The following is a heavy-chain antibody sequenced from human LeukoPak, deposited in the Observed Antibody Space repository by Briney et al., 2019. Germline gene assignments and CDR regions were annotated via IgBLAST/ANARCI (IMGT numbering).Heavy chain of an antibody. V-gene: IGHV3-74*01. CDR2: IKSDGST. CDR1: GFNFDEYA. D-gene: IGHD3-10*01. Sequence: GGSLRLSCAAAGFNFDEYAMHWVRQVPGKGLEWVSRIKSDGSTIYADSVKGRFTISRDNAKNTLYLQMNSLRAEDTAIYYCARAVTYFYGSVTYDWFDPWGQGTLVTVSS. J-gene: IGHJ5*02. CDR3: ARAVTYFYGSVTYDWFDP.